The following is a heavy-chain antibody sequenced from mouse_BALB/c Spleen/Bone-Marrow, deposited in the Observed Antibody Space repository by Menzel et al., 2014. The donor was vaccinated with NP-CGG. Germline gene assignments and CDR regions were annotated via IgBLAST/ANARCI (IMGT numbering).Heavy chain of an antibody. V-gene: IGHV14-3*02. CDR2: IDPANGNT. Sequence: SGAELVKPGASVKLSCTASGFNIKDTYMHWVKQRPEQGLEWIGRIDPANGNTKYDPKFQGKATITADTSSNTAYLQLSSLTSEDTAVYYCARYRHYCGYWYVDVWGAGTTVAVSS. CDR3: ARYRHYCGYWYVDV. D-gene: IGHD1-2*01. J-gene: IGHJ1*01. CDR1: GFNIKDTY.